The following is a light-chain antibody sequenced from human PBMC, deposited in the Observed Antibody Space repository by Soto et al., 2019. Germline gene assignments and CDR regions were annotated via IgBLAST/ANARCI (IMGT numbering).Light chain of an antibody. Sequence: DIVMTQSPATLSVSAGERATLSCRASQSVNSRLAWFQQKAGKGPRLLIFNASTRATGVPARFIGSGSGTDFTLTISSFKPKDFAVIYCQHSISMSGTFAKGTKWES. V-gene: IGKV3-15*01. CDR2: NAS. J-gene: IGKJ1*01. CDR3: QHSISMSGT. CDR1: QSVNSR.